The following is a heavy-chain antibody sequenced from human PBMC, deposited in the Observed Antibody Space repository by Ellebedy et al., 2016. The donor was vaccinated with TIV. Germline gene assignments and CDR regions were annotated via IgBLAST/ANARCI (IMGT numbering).Heavy chain of an antibody. CDR1: GGTFRNYA. Sequence: ASVKVSCKASGGTFRNYAITWVRQAPGQGLEWMGGITPFFGTTDYAQKFQGRVTITADESTGTAYMELSSLRYEDTAVYYWARGAVDYGADETESDYYGMDVWGQGTTVTVSS. CDR2: ITPFFGTT. J-gene: IGHJ6*02. V-gene: IGHV1-69*13. D-gene: IGHD4-17*01. CDR3: ARGAVDYGADETESDYYGMDV.